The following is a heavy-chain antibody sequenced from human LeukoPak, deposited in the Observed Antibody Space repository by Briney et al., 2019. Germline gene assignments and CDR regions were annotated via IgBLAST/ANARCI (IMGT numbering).Heavy chain of an antibody. CDR3: ARDRCGNYYGSGSRNWFEP. CDR2: ISAYNGNT. J-gene: IGHJ5*02. V-gene: IGHV1-18*04. Sequence: ASVKVSCKASGYTFTSYGISWVRQAPGQGLEWMGWISAYNGNTNYAQKLQGRVTMTTDTSTSTAYTEMRSLRSHDTAVYYCARDRCGNYYGSGSRNWFEPWGEGTLVTVSS. CDR1: GYTFTSYG. D-gene: IGHD3-10*01.